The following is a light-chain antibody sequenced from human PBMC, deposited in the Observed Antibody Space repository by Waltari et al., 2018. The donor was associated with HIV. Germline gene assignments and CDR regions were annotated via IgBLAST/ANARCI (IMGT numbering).Light chain of an antibody. CDR2: LTS. V-gene: IGKV2-28*01. CDR3: RQGLQTPQVT. J-gene: IGKJ4*01. Sequence: DIVLTQSPLSLTVTPGEPASISCRSSQSLLHSNGFHHLDWYLQKPGQSPQLLIYLTSNRASGVPARFSGSGSGTDFTLKINRVEAGDVGIYYCRQGLQTPQVTFGGGTRVEI. CDR1: QSLLHSNGFHH.